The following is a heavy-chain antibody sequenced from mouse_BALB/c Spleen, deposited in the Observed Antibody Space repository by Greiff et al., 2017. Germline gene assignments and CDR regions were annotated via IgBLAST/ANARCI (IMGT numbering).Heavy chain of an antibody. Sequence: VQLQQSGAELVRPGTSVKVSCKASGYAFTNYLIEWVKQRPGQGLEWIGVINPGSGGTNYNEKFKGKATLTADKSSSTAYMQLSSLTSDDSAVYFCARSYYYGSSSWFAYWGQGTLVTVSA. V-gene: IGHV1-54*01. D-gene: IGHD1-1*01. CDR1: GYAFTNYL. J-gene: IGHJ3*01. CDR3: ARSYYYGSSSWFAY. CDR2: INPGSGGT.